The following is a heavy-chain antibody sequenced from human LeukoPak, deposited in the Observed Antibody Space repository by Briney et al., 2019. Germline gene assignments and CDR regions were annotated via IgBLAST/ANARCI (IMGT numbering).Heavy chain of an antibody. D-gene: IGHD6-19*01. Sequence: GGSLRLSCAASGLTFSGYDMHWVRQAPGKGPEWVAVMSYGGQNERYADSVKGRFTVSRDSPKNTVYLEMNSLRVEDTAFYYCAKDNRRHYTSGPNPDSLHWGQGALVTVSS. CDR1: GLTFSGYD. CDR3: AKDNRRHYTSGPNPDSLH. V-gene: IGHV3-30*18. CDR2: MSYGGQNE. J-gene: IGHJ4*02.